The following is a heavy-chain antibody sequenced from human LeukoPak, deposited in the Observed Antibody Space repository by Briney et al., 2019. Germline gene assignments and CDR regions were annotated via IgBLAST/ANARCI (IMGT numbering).Heavy chain of an antibody. D-gene: IGHD1-26*01. Sequence: GGSLRLSCAASGFSFSNYNMNWVRQAPGKGLEWVSGISWNSGSIAYADSVKGRFTISRDNAKNSLYLQMNSLRAEDTAVYYCARERTDFGSLRGDFDYWGQGTLVTVSS. V-gene: IGHV3-48*04. CDR3: ARERTDFGSLRGDFDY. CDR1: GFSFSNYN. J-gene: IGHJ4*02. CDR2: ISWNSGSI.